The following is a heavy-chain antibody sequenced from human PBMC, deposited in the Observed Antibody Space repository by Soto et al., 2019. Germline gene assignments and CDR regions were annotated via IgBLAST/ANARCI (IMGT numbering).Heavy chain of an antibody. CDR3: ASGIQLWLRRINNGYSG. J-gene: IGHJ4*02. CDR1: GGTFSTYA. Sequence: QVQLVQSGAEVKKPESSVKVSCKAPGGTFSTYAISWVRQAPGQGLEWMGGIIPMFGTANYAQRFQDRVTNTADESTNTVYMELSSLRYEDTAVYFCASGIQLWLRRINNGYSGWGQGTLVTVSS. V-gene: IGHV1-69*12. CDR2: IIPMFGTA. D-gene: IGHD5-18*01.